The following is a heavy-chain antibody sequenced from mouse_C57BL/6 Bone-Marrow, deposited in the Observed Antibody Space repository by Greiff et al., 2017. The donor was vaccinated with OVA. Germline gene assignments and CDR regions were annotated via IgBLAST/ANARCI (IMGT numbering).Heavy chain of an antibody. D-gene: IGHD2-5*01. CDR3: AEGAYYSNPWFAY. CDR2: IYPRDGST. J-gene: IGHJ3*01. Sequence: QVQLQQSGPELVKPGASVKLSCKASGYTFTSYDINWVKQRPGQGLEWIGWIYPRDGSTKYNEKFKGQATLTVDTSSSTAYMELHSLTSEDSAVYFCAEGAYYSNPWFAYWGQGTLVTVSA. CDR1: GYTFTSYD. V-gene: IGHV1-85*01.